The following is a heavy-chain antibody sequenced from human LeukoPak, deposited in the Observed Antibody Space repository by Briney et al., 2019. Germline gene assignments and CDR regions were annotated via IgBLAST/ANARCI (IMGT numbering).Heavy chain of an antibody. CDR2: IYNSGNT. D-gene: IGHD3/OR15-3a*01. J-gene: IGHJ4*02. V-gene: IGHV4-39*01. CDR3: GRHLGSWTPRRGWYFDY. CDR1: GGSISSSSYY. Sequence: SETLSLTCIVSGGSISSSSYYWGWIRQPPGKGLEWIGSIYNSGNTYYNPSLKSRLTISVDTSKNQFSLKLSSVTAADTAVYYCGRHLGSWTPRRGWYFDYWGQGTLVTVSS.